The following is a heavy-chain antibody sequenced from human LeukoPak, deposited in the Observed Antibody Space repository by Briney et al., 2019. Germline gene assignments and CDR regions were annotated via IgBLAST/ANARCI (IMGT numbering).Heavy chain of an antibody. CDR1: GGSISSGDYY. J-gene: IGHJ4*02. Sequence: SQTLSLTCTVSGGSISSGDYYWSWIRQPPGKGLEWIGYIYYSGSTYYNPSLKSRVTISVDTSKNQFFLKLSSVTAADTAVYYCAKAADGGNSPFDYWGQGTLVTVYS. CDR3: AKAADGGNSPFDY. V-gene: IGHV4-30-4*01. CDR2: IYYSGST. D-gene: IGHD4-23*01.